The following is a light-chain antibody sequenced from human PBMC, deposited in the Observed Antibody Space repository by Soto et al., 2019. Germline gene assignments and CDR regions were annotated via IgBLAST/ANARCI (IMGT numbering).Light chain of an antibody. CDR2: EVI. J-gene: IGLJ1*01. Sequence: QSALTQPASVSGSPGQSITISCTGTSSDVGGFNYVSWYQQHPGKAPKLMLSEVINRPSGVSNRFSGSKSGNTASLTISGLQAEDEADYYCSSYTSSSTPLYVFGTGTKVTVL. CDR1: SSDVGGFNY. V-gene: IGLV2-14*01. CDR3: SSYTSSSTPLYV.